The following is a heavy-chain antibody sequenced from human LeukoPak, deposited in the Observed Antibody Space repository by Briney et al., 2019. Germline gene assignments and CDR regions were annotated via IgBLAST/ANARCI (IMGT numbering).Heavy chain of an antibody. CDR3: ATYSGYDRIIDY. J-gene: IGHJ4*02. Sequence: GGSLRLSCAASGFNFNNYGMNWVRQAPGKELEWVSYISGSSSAIYYADSVKGRFTISRDNAKKSLYLQINGLRAEDTAVYYCATYSGYDRIIDYWGQGTLVTVSS. CDR2: ISGSSSAI. V-gene: IGHV3-48*01. CDR1: GFNFNNYG. D-gene: IGHD5-12*01.